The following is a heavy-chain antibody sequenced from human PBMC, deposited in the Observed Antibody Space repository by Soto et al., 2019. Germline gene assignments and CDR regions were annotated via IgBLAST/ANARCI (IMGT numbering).Heavy chain of an antibody. CDR2: IYYTGST. CDR3: ARHNARITLRFNYYYYGMDV. J-gene: IGHJ6*02. V-gene: IGHV4-31*03. Sequence: SETRSLSYTFSGGSAISADHYWSCILQHPWKGLEWIGYIYYTGSTYYNPSLKSRVSISVDTSKNQFSLKLSSVTAADTAVYYCARHNARITLRFNYYYYGMDVWGQGTTVTVSS. CDR1: GGSAISADHY. D-gene: IGHD3-3*01.